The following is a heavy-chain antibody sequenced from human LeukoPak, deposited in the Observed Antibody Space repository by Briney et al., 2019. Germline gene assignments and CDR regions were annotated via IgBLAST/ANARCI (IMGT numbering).Heavy chain of an antibody. D-gene: IGHD3-22*01. Sequence: GASVRVSCKASGYTFTGYYMHWVRQAPGQGLEWMGWINPNSGGTNYAQKFQGRVTMTRNTSISTAYMELSRLRSDDTAVYYCAREGRAYYYDSSGLDYWGQGTLVTVSS. J-gene: IGHJ4*02. CDR3: AREGRAYYYDSSGLDY. V-gene: IGHV1-2*02. CDR1: GYTFTGYY. CDR2: INPNSGGT.